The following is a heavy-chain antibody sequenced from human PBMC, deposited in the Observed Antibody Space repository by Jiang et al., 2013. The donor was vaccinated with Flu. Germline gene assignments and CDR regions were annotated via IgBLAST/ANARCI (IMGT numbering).Heavy chain of an antibody. Sequence: SQTLSLTCAISGDSVSSNSAAWNWIRQSPSRGLEWLGRTYYRSKWYNDYAVSVKSRITINPDTSKNQFSLQLNSVTPEGTAVYYCARDRDYGEPYYYYGMDVWGKGTTVTVSS. J-gene: IGHJ6*04. CDR1: GDSVSSNSAA. CDR2: TYYRSKWYN. CDR3: ARDRDYGEPYYYYGMDV. D-gene: IGHD4-17*01. V-gene: IGHV6-1*01.